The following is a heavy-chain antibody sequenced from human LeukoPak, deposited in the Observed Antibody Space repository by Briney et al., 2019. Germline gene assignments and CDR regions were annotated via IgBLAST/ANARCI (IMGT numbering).Heavy chain of an antibody. V-gene: IGHV3-30*02. J-gene: IGHJ5*02. CDR2: IRYDGSNK. CDR1: GFTFSNYG. D-gene: IGHD3-22*01. CDR3: AKGLNYYDSSGYPT. Sequence: GGSLRLSCAASGFTFSNYGMNWVRQAPGKGLEWVAFIRYDGSNKYYADSVKGRFTISRDNSKNTLYLQMNSLRADDTAVYYCAKGLNYYDSSGYPTWGQGTLVTVSS.